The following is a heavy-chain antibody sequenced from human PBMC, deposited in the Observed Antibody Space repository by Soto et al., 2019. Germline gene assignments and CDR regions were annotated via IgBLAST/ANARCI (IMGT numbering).Heavy chain of an antibody. CDR1: GFTFGSYG. J-gene: IGHJ6*02. D-gene: IGHD1-26*01. CDR2: ITAATGTT. V-gene: IGHV3-23*01. Sequence: PGGSLRLSCGASGFTFGSYGMTWVRQAPGKGLECVSGITAATGTTYYADSVKGRFTISRDLSTNTLFLQMNSLRAADSAVYYCAKAKGRSNFYYSGLDVWGQGTTVTVSS. CDR3: AKAKGRSNFYYSGLDV.